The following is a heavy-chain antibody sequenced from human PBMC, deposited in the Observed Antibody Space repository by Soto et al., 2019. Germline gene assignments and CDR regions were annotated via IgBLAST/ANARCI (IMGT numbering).Heavy chain of an antibody. D-gene: IGHD2-8*01. V-gene: IGHV5-51*01. Sequence: GESLKISCKGSGYRFSSYWIAWVRQMPGKGLEWMGIIYPGDSDTMYSPSFQGQVTFSADKSTSTAYLQWSSLKASDTAMYYCARQGSNGAHYYYGMDVRGQGTTVTVSS. CDR2: IYPGDSDT. J-gene: IGHJ6*02. CDR1: GYRFSSYW. CDR3: ARQGSNGAHYYYGMDV.